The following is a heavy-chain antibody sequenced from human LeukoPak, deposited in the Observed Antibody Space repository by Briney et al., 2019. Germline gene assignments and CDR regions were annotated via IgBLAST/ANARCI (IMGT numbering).Heavy chain of an antibody. V-gene: IGHV4-34*01. Sequence: PSETLSLTCAVYGGSFSGYYWSWIRQPPGKGLEWIGEINHSGSTNYNPSLKSRVTISVDTSKNQFSLKLSSVTAADTAVYYCARATVRPLDYWGQGTLVTVSS. J-gene: IGHJ4*02. CDR2: INHSGST. CDR3: ARATVRPLDY. CDR1: GGSFSGYY.